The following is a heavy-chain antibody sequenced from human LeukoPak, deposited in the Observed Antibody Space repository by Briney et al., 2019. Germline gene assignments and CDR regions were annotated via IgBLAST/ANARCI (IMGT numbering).Heavy chain of an antibody. J-gene: IGHJ4*02. V-gene: IGHV3-23*01. D-gene: IGHD3-3*01. Sequence: GGSLRLSCAASGFTFSSNGMHWVRQAPGKGLEWVSAISGSGGSTYYADSVKGRFTISRDNSKNTLYLQMNSLRAEDTAVYYCAKGSLRFLEWLPSTPYYFDYWGQGTLVTVSS. CDR3: AKGSLRFLEWLPSTPYYFDY. CDR1: GFTFSSNG. CDR2: ISGSGGST.